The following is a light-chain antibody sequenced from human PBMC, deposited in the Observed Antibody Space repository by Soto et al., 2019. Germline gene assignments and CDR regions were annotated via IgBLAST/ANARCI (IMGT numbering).Light chain of an antibody. CDR1: SSNIGSNY. CDR2: RNN. V-gene: IGLV1-47*01. J-gene: IGLJ7*01. Sequence: QSVLTQPPSASGTPGQRVTISCSGSSSNIGSNYVYWYQQLPGTAPKLLIYRNNQRPSGVPDRFSGSKSGTSASLAISGPRSEDEADYYCAAWDDSLSGAVFGGGTQLTVL. CDR3: AAWDDSLSGAV.